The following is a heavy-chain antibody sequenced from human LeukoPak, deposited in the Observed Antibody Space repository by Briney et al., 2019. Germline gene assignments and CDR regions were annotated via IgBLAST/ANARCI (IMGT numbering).Heavy chain of an antibody. D-gene: IGHD2-2*01. Sequence: ASVKVSCKASGGTFSSYGISWVRQAPGQGLEWMGWISAYNGNTNYAQKLQGRVTMTTDTSTSTAYMELRSLRSDDTAVYYCARVCSSGYYYYYMDVWGKGTTVTVSS. CDR2: ISAYNGNT. J-gene: IGHJ6*03. V-gene: IGHV1-18*01. CDR1: GGTFSSYG. CDR3: ARVCSSGYYYYYMDV.